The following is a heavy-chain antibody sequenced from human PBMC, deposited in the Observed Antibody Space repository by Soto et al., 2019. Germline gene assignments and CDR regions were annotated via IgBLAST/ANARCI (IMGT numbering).Heavy chain of an antibody. J-gene: IGHJ4*02. D-gene: IGHD2-2*01. CDR2: IKFDGSEK. Sequence: ESGGGLVQPGGSLRLFCAASGFTFSDYWMSWVRQAPGKGPEWVANIKFDGSEKKYVESVKGRFTISRDNARNSLFLQMNSLRAGDTAVYYCVKDGGYCSSTSCYSPRNHYFDSWGQGTLVTVSS. CDR1: GFTFSDYW. CDR3: VKDGGYCSSTSCYSPRNHYFDS. V-gene: IGHV3-7*03.